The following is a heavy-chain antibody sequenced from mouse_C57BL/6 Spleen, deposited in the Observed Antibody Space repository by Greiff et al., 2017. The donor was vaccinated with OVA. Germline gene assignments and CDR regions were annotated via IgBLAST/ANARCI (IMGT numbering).Heavy chain of an antibody. J-gene: IGHJ1*03. Sequence: EVMLVESEGGLVQPGSSMKLSCTASGFTFSDYYMAWVRQVPEKGLEWVANINYDGSSTYYLDSLKSRFIISRDNAKNILYLQMSSLKSEDTATYYCARKNYYGSSYVGYFDVWGTGTTVTVSS. V-gene: IGHV5-16*01. CDR2: INYDGSST. D-gene: IGHD1-1*01. CDR1: GFTFSDYY. CDR3: ARKNYYGSSYVGYFDV.